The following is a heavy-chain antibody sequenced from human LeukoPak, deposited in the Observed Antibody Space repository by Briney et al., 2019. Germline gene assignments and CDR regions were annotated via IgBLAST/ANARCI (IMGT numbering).Heavy chain of an antibody. CDR2: IIPIFGTA. Sequence: GASVKVSCKASGGTFSSYAISWVRQAPGQGLEWMGRIIPIFGTANYAQKFQGRVTITTDESTSTAYMELSSLRSEDTAVYYCAGDYGGNSGAFDIWGQGTMVTVSS. J-gene: IGHJ3*02. D-gene: IGHD4-23*01. CDR1: GGTFSSYA. V-gene: IGHV1-69*05. CDR3: AGDYGGNSGAFDI.